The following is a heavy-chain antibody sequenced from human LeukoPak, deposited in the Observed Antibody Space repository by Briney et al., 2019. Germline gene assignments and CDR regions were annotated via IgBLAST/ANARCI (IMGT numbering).Heavy chain of an antibody. CDR3: PKDLLSGEYDYGWGPFDM. Sequence: GXSXXLSCAXXGFTFRNYGXGWVRQAPGKGLXWVSAISSSGNSRVYTDSVRGRFTISRDNAKNTMHLQMNRLRAEDTAVYHCPKDLLSGEYDYGWGPFDMWVQGTMVTVSS. CDR2: ISSSGNSR. V-gene: IGHV3-23*01. D-gene: IGHD3-16*01. CDR1: GFTFRNYG. J-gene: IGHJ3*02.